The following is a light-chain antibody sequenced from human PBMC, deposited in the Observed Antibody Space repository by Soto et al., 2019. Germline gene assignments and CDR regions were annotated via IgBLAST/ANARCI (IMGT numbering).Light chain of an antibody. CDR1: QTISNY. Sequence: DIQMTQSPASLSASVGDTVAITCRASQTISNYLSWFQFRPGTAPKLLVYAASSLQVGVPSRFRGGGSGAYFTLTITNLQPEDFASYYCHQSDSSPRTFGQGTKLDI. J-gene: IGKJ2*01. CDR2: AAS. CDR3: HQSDSSPRT. V-gene: IGKV1-39*01.